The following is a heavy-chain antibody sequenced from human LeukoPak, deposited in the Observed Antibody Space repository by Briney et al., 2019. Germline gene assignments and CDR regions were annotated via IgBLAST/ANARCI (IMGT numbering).Heavy chain of an antibody. CDR2: IYPGDSDT. CDR1: GYSFTSYW. D-gene: IGHD3-22*01. V-gene: IGHV5-51*01. J-gene: IGHJ3*02. CDR3: ARPGYYYDSSDYFSAADI. Sequence: GESLKISCKGSGYSFTSYWVGWVRQMPGKGLEWMGIIYPGDSDTRYSPSFQGQVTISADKSISTAYLQWSSLKASDTAMYYCARPGYYYDSSDYFSAADIWGQGTMVTVSS.